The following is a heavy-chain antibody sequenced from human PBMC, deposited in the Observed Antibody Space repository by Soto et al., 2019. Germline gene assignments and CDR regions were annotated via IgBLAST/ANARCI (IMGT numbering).Heavy chain of an antibody. CDR3: ARDLSHAFDY. Sequence: GSLRLSCAASGFTFSSYSLNWVRQAPGKGLEWISYIGGGSNTKYADSVKGRFTIHRDNVRNSLYLEMNSLRAEDTAVYYCARDLSHAFDYWGQGALVTVSS. CDR2: IGGGSNTK. CDR1: GFTFSSYS. J-gene: IGHJ4*02. V-gene: IGHV3-48*01.